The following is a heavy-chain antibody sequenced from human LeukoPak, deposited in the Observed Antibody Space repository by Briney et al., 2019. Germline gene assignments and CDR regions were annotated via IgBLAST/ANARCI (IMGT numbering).Heavy chain of an antibody. CDR1: GGSISSYY. CDR2: IYYSGST. CDR3: ARGHVPSLRYFDWFFTGSGSYNY. J-gene: IGHJ4*02. V-gene: IGHV4-59*12. D-gene: IGHD3-9*01. Sequence: KPSETLSLTCTVSGGSISSYYWSWIRQPSGKGLEWIGYIYYSGSTNYNPSPKSRVTISVDTTKTQFSLKLSSVTAADTAVYYCARGHVPSLRYFDWFFTGSGSYNYWGQGTLVTVSS.